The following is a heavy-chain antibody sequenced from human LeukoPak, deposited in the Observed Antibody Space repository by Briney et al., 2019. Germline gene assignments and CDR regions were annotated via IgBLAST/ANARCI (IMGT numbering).Heavy chain of an antibody. CDR3: ARDLALGVATIYSNGMDV. Sequence: GGSLRLSCAASGFTCSSYEMNWVLQAPGKGLEGFSYISSSGSTIYYADSVKGRFTISRDNAKNSLYLQMTSLRAEDTAVYYCARDLALGVATIYSNGMDVWGQGTTVTVSS. V-gene: IGHV3-48*03. D-gene: IGHD5-12*01. CDR1: GFTCSSYE. J-gene: IGHJ6*02. CDR2: ISSSGSTI.